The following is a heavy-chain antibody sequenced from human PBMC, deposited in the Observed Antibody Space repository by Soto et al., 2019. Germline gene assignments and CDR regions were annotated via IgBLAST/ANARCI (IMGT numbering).Heavy chain of an antibody. J-gene: IGHJ4*02. CDR1: GFTFTTYA. CDR3: ASPREGQWLVFDH. Sequence: PGGSLRLSCAASGFTFTTYAMTWVRQAPGKGLEWVSSITANGGRTYYADSVKGRFTISRDDSKNTVFLQMNSLKVEDTAAYFCASPREGQWLVFDHWGQRTLVTVSS. V-gene: IGHV3-23*01. CDR2: ITANGGRT. D-gene: IGHD6-19*01.